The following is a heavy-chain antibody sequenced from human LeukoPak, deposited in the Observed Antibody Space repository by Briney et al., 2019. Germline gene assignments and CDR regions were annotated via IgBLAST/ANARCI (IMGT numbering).Heavy chain of an antibody. J-gene: IGHJ4*02. D-gene: IGHD6-13*01. Sequence: SETLSLTCAAYGGSFSGYYWSWIRKPPGKGLEWIGEINHSGSTNYNPSLKSRVTISVDTSKNQFSLKLSSVTAADTAVYYCARGVAAAGNATPSDYWGQGTLVTVSS. V-gene: IGHV4-34*01. CDR2: INHSGST. CDR1: GGSFSGYY. CDR3: ARGVAAAGNATPSDY.